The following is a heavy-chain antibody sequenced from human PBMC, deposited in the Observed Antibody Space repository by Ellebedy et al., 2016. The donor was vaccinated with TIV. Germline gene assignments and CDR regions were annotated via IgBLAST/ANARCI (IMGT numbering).Heavy chain of an antibody. CDR1: GFSFSEYA. CDR3: AKLHGPYLERGPLGGSSSSDH. V-gene: IGHV3-23*01. CDR2: ISSTGGST. D-gene: IGHD1-26*01. J-gene: IGHJ4*02. Sequence: GESLKISXEASGFSFSEYAMNWVRQAPGKGLEWVSAISSTGGSTEYVASVRGRFIISKDTSENRVILQMNDLRGDDTAIYYCAKLHGPYLERGPLGGSSSSDHWGQGTLVTVSS.